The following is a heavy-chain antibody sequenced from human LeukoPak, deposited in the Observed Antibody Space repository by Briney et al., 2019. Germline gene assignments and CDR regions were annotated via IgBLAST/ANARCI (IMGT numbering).Heavy chain of an antibody. J-gene: IGHJ4*02. D-gene: IGHD1-1*01. Sequence: SVKVSCRTSGATFSSSAISWVRQAPGQGLELMGGIIPLFGKANYAQKFRGRVTITADESTSTVYMEMSSLTSDDTAVYYCARGGGGYNWTDVPDFWGQGTLVTVSS. CDR3: ARGGGGYNWTDVPDF. CDR1: GATFSSSA. V-gene: IGHV1-69*13. CDR2: IIPLFGKA.